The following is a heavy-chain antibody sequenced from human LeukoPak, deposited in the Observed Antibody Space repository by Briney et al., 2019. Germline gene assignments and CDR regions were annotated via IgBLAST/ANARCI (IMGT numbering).Heavy chain of an antibody. CDR1: GGSFSGYY. V-gene: IGHV4-34*01. D-gene: IGHD3-3*01. J-gene: IGHJ6*02. Sequence: SETLSLTCAVYGGSFSGYYWSWIRQPPGKGLEWIGEINHSGSTSYNPSLKSRVTISVDTSKNQFSLKLSSVTAADTAVYYCARARRDFWSGYYYGMDVWGQGTTVTVSS. CDR3: ARARRDFWSGYYYGMDV. CDR2: INHSGST.